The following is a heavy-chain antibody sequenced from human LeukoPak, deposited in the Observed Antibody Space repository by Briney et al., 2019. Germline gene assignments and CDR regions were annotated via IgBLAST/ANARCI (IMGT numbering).Heavy chain of an antibody. CDR2: IIPIFGTA. J-gene: IGHJ3*02. CDR1: GGTFSSYA. D-gene: IGHD2-2*01. CDR3: ARSDLYCSCTSSSGHAFDI. V-gene: IGHV1-69*06. Sequence: ASVNVSCKASGGTFSSYAISWVRQAPGQGLEWMGGIIPIFGTANYAQKFQGRVTITADKSTSTAYMELSSLRSEDTAVYYCARSDLYCSCTSSSGHAFDIWGQGTRVTVSS.